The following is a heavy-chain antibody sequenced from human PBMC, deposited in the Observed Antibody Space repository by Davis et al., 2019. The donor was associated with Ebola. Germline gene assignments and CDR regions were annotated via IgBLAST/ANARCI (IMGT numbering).Heavy chain of an antibody. CDR2: TYYTSKWHN. CDR3: VRGWGRSGLDV. V-gene: IGHV6-1*01. CDR1: GDSVFGKNGA. D-gene: IGHD3-16*01. Sequence: PSETLSLTCAISGDSVFGKNGAWNWIRQSPSRGLEWLGRTYYTSKWHNDYGESVKSRITINPDTSKNQLSLQLNSVTPEDTAVYYYVRGWGRSGLDVWGQGTTVTVSS. J-gene: IGHJ6*02.